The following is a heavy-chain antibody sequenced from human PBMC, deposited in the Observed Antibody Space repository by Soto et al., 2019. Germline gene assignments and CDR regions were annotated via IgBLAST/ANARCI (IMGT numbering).Heavy chain of an antibody. CDR2: IYSSGST. V-gene: IGHV4-39*01. Sequence: SETLSLTCTVSGGSISSSSYYWGWIRQPPVKGLEWIGSIYSSGSTYYNPSLKSRVTISVDTSQNQFSLKLSSVTAADTAVYYCARLFYFYCSGGSQRDLLDYWGQGIQVTVSS. D-gene: IGHD3-10*01. CDR1: GGSISSSSYY. J-gene: IGHJ4*02. CDR3: ARLFYFYCSGGSQRDLLDY.